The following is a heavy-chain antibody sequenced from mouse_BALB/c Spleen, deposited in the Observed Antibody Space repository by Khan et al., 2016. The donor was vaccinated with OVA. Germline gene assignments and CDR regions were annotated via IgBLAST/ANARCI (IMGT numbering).Heavy chain of an antibody. Sequence: EVQLQESGPGLVKPSQSLSLTCTVNGYSITSNYAWNWIRQFPGNKLEWMGYISYSGSTNYNPSLKSRRSITRDTSKNQFFRLLHSVTTEDAPTYYGARGNYYGYALDYWGQGTSVTVSS. CDR2: ISYSGST. D-gene: IGHD1-1*01. CDR1: GYSITSNYA. CDR3: ARGNYYGYALDY. V-gene: IGHV3-2*02. J-gene: IGHJ4*01.